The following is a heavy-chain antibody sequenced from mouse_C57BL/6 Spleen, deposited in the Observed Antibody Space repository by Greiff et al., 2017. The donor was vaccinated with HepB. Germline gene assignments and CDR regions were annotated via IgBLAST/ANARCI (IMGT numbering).Heavy chain of an antibody. CDR2: IDPSDSYN. J-gene: IGHJ4*01. CDR1: GYTFTSYW. Sequence: QVQLQQPGAELVKPGASVKLSCKASGYTFTSYWMQWVKQRPGQGLEWIGEIDPSDSYNNYNQKFKGKATLNVDTSSSTAYMQLSSLTSEDSAVYYCARTGNYYGSSFYAMDYWGQGTSVTVSS. CDR3: ARTGNYYGSSFYAMDY. D-gene: IGHD1-1*01. V-gene: IGHV1-50*01.